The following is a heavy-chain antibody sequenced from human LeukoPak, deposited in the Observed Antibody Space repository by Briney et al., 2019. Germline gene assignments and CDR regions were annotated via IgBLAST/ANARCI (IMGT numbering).Heavy chain of an antibody. Sequence: GASVKVSCKASGYTFTSYGISWVRQAPRQGLEWMGWISAYNGNTNYAQKLQGRVTMTTDTSTSTAYMELRSLRSDDTAMYYCARGGGLGYCSGGSCYGYWGQGTLVTVSS. CDR3: ARGGGLGYCSGGSCYGY. CDR2: ISAYNGNT. D-gene: IGHD2-15*01. J-gene: IGHJ4*02. V-gene: IGHV1-18*01. CDR1: GYTFTSYG.